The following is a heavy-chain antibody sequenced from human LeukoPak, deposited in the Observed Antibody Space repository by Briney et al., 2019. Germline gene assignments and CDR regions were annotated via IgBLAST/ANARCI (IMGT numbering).Heavy chain of an antibody. CDR2: IYYSGST. J-gene: IGHJ3*02. CDR3: ARERYYDSSGYYDFALGHAFDI. V-gene: IGHV4-61*01. Sequence: SETLSLTCTVSGYSISSGYYWSWIRQPPGKGLEWIGYIYYSGSTNYNPSLKSPVTISVDTSKNQFSLKLSSVTAADTAVYYCARERYYDSSGYYDFALGHAFDIWGQGTMVTVSS. CDR1: GYSISSGYY. D-gene: IGHD3-22*01.